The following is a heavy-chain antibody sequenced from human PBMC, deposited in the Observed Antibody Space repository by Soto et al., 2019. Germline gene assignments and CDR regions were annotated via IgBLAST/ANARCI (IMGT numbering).Heavy chain of an antibody. D-gene: IGHD5-18*01. J-gene: IGHJ5*02. CDR3: ARDIDSQYSYGKSNWFDP. CDR2: ISADTGNT. CDR1: GYTFTNYG. V-gene: IGHV1-18*01. Sequence: QVQLVQSGAEVKKPGASVKVSCKASGYTFTNYGVSWVRQAPGQGLEWMGWISADTGNTNYAQKLQGRVTMTTDTSTNTAYMELRSLRSDDTAVYYCARDIDSQYSYGKSNWFDPWGQGALVTVSS.